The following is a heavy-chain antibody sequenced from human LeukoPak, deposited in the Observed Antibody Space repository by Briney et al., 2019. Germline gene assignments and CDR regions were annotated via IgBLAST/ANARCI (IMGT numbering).Heavy chain of an antibody. Sequence: GGSLRLSCAASGFTFSSYWMHWVRQAPGKGLVWVSRINSDGSSTSYADSVKGRFTISRDNAKNTLYLQMTSLRAEDTAVFYCARGYCSGGSCYWAFDIWGQGTMVTVSS. J-gene: IGHJ3*02. CDR2: INSDGSST. D-gene: IGHD2-15*01. CDR1: GFTFSSYW. V-gene: IGHV3-74*01. CDR3: ARGYCSGGSCYWAFDI.